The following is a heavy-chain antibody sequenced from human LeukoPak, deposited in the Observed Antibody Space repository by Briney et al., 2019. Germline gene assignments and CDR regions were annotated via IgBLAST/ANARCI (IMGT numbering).Heavy chain of an antibody. Sequence: PSETLSLTCTVSGGSISSSSYYWGWIRQPPGKGLEWIGSISYSGSTYYNPSLKSRVTISVDTSKNQFSLKLSSVTAADTAVYYCARSSYSISWYHEKYYFDYWGQGTLVTVSS. CDR2: ISYSGST. J-gene: IGHJ4*02. V-gene: IGHV4-39*07. CDR1: GGSISSSSYY. D-gene: IGHD6-13*01. CDR3: ARSSYSISWYHEKYYFDY.